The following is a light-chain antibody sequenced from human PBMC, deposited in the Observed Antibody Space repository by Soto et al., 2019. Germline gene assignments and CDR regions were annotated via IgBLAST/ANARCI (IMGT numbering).Light chain of an antibody. CDR3: QQRSNWPPKIT. J-gene: IGKJ5*01. Sequence: EIVMTQSPATLSVSRGERAALSCRGSQSVSSNLAWYQQKPGQAPRLLIYGASTRATGIPARFSGSGSGTEFTLTISSLEPEDFAVYYCQQRSNWPPKITFGQGTRLEIK. CDR2: GAS. V-gene: IGKV3-15*01. CDR1: QSVSSN.